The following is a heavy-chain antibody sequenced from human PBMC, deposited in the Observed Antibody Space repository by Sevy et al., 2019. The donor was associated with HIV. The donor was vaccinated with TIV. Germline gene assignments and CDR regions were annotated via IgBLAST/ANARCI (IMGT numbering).Heavy chain of an antibody. CDR2: ISSSSSYI. Sequence: GGSLRLSCAASEFTFSSYSMNWVRQAPGKGLEWVSSISSSSSYIYYADSVKGRFTISRDNAKNSLYLQMNSLRAEDTAVYYCARGGVTIFGVVTQYYYGMDVWGQGTTVTVSS. CDR3: ARGGVTIFGVVTQYYYGMDV. D-gene: IGHD3-3*01. V-gene: IGHV3-21*01. CDR1: EFTFSSYS. J-gene: IGHJ6*02.